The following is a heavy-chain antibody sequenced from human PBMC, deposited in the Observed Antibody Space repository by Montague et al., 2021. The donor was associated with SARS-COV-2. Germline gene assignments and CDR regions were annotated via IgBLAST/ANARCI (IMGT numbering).Heavy chain of an antibody. Sequence: SETLSLTCTVSGGSISSPDYYWGWIRQPPGKGLEWIGSISYTGRTYYNPSLRSRVSFSMDTSKNHFSLSLSSVTVADTAVYFCAGQLPSYCATNKCYPYYFDGWGQGALVTVSS. CDR1: GGSISSPDYY. D-gene: IGHD2-8*01. J-gene: IGHJ4*02. CDR2: ISYTGRT. CDR3: AGQLPSYCATNKCYPYYFDG. V-gene: IGHV4-39*01.